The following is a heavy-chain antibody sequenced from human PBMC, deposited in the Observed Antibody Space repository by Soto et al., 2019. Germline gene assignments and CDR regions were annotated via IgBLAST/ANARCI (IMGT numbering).Heavy chain of an antibody. V-gene: IGHV1-2*04. CDR3: AREIIAAAGTRWFDP. CDR1: GYTFTSYY. CDR2: INPNSGGT. Sequence: QVQLVQSGAEVKKPGASVKVSCKASGYTFTSYYMHWVRQAPGQGLEWMGIINPNSGGTNYAQKFQGWVTMTRDTSISTAYMELSRLRSDDTAVYYCAREIIAAAGTRWFDPWGQGTLVTVSS. D-gene: IGHD6-13*01. J-gene: IGHJ5*02.